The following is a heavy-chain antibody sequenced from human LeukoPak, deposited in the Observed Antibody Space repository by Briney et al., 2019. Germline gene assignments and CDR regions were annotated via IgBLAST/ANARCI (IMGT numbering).Heavy chain of an antibody. CDR2: INPSGGST. V-gene: IGHV1-46*01. J-gene: IGHJ4*02. CDR1: GYTFTSYY. Sequence: ASVKVSCKASGYTFTSYYMHWVRQAPGQGLEWMGIINPSGGSTSYAQKFQGRVTMTRDTSTSTVYMELSSLRSEDTAVYYCARIELGYCSSTSCYGGDYWGQGTLVTVSS. CDR3: ARIELGYCSSTSCYGGDY. D-gene: IGHD2-2*01.